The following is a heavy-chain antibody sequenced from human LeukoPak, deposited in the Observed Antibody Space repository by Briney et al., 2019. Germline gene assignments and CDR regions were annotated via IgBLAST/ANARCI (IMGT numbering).Heavy chain of an antibody. CDR2: ISGSGGST. Sequence: GGSRRLSCAASGFTFSSYAMSWVRQAPGKGLEWVSAISGSGGSTYYADSVTGRFTISRDNSKNTLYLQMNSLRAEDTAVYYCAQEVYSSGWYGLDYWGQGTLVTVSS. V-gene: IGHV3-23*01. J-gene: IGHJ4*02. CDR1: GFTFSSYA. D-gene: IGHD6-19*01. CDR3: AQEVYSSGWYGLDY.